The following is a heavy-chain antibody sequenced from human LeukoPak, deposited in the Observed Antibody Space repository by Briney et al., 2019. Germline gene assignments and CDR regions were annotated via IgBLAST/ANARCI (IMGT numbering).Heavy chain of an antibody. CDR3: AKGGYSSGWNAFDI. Sequence: GGSLRLSCVASGFTFSSYWMTWVRQAPGKGLEWVSYISSSSSTIYYADSVKGRFTISRDNAKNSLYLQMNSLRAEDTAVYYCAKGGYSSGWNAFDIWGQGTMVTVSS. CDR1: GFTFSSYW. CDR2: ISSSSSTI. V-gene: IGHV3-48*01. J-gene: IGHJ3*02. D-gene: IGHD6-19*01.